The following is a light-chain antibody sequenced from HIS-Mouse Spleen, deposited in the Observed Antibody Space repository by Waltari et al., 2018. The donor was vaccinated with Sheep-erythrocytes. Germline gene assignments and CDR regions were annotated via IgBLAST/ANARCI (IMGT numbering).Light chain of an antibody. V-gene: IGLV1-36*01. J-gene: IGLJ3*02. CDR3: AAWDDRLNGWV. Sequence: QSVLTQPPSVSEAPRQRVTISCPGSSSNPGTNAVNRYQQLPGKAPKLLIYYDDLLPSGVSDRFSGSKSGTSASLAISGLQSEDEADYYCAAWDDRLNGWVFGGGTKLTVL. CDR2: YDD. CDR1: SSNPGTNA.